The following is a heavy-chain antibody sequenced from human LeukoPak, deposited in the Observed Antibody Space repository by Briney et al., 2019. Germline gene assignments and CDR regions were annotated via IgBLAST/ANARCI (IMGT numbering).Heavy chain of an antibody. D-gene: IGHD3-22*01. V-gene: IGHV3-30*03. J-gene: IGHJ6*02. CDR2: ISYDGSNK. CDR1: GFTFSSYA. CDR3: ARVRLDYYYYYGMDV. Sequence: GGSLRLSCAASGFTFSSYAMHWVRQAPGKGLEWVAVISYDGSNKYHAESVKGRFTISRDNSKNTLYLQMNSLRAEDTAVYHCARVRLDYYYYYGMDVWGQGTTVTVSS.